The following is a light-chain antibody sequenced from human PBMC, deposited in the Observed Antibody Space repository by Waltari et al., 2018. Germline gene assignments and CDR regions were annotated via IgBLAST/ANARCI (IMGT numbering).Light chain of an antibody. Sequence: QTVVTQEPSFSVSPGGTVTLTCGLSSGPVSTSYYPSWSQQTPGQAPLTLIYSTNTRASGVPVRFAGSILGNKAALTITGAQADDESDYYCGPDMGSGMVFGGGTKLTVL. CDR2: STN. CDR3: GPDMGSGMV. V-gene: IGLV8-61*01. J-gene: IGLJ3*02. CDR1: SGPVSTSYY.